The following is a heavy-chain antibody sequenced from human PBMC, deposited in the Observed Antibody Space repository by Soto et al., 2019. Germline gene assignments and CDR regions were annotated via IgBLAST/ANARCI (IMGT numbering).Heavy chain of an antibody. V-gene: IGHV4-31*03. CDR1: RGSISSGGYY. D-gene: IGHD2-15*01. CDR2: IDHSGST. Sequence: PSETLSLTCIVSRGSISSGGYYWSWIRQHPGKGLEWIGNIDHSGSTYSNPSLKSRVTISVDRSKNQFSLKLRSVTAADTAVYYCARERWYDPGNAFDIWGQGTMVTVSS. CDR3: ARERWYDPGNAFDI. J-gene: IGHJ3*02.